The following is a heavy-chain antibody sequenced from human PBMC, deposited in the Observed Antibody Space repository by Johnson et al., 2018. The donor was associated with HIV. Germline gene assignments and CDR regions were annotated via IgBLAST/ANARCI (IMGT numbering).Heavy chain of an antibody. V-gene: IGHV3-30*03. D-gene: IGHD6-19*01. CDR2: ISYDGSNK. Sequence: QVQLVESGGGVVQPGRSLRLSCAASGFTFSSYGMHLVRQAPGKGLEWVAVISYDGSNKYYANSVKGRFTISRDNSKNSVYLQMNSLRVADTAIYYCARGGSTAGFDIWGQGTMVTVS. CDR1: GFTFSSYG. J-gene: IGHJ3*02. CDR3: ARGGSTAGFDI.